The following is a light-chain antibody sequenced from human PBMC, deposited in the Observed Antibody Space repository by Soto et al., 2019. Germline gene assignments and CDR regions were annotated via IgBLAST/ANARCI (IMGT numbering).Light chain of an antibody. CDR3: QQRSNWPIT. J-gene: IGKJ5*01. CDR1: QSVSSSY. Sequence: EILFTRSPGTLSLSPGARATLSCRASQSVSSSYLAWYQQKPGQAPRLLIYDASNRATGIPARFSGSGSGTDFTLTISSLEPEDFAVYYCQQRSNWPITFGQGTRLEIK. CDR2: DAS. V-gene: IGKV3D-20*02.